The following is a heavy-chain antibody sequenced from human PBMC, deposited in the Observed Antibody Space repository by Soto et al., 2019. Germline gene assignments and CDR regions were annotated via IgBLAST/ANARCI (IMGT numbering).Heavy chain of an antibody. Sequence: SETLALTRAVSGGYIVIGGYSWLWIRQPPGKGLEWIGTAYPRGSTYYDPSLKSRVTISLDLSKNQFSLNLNSVTAADTAVYYCARVAGSGWYDAWGQGTLVTVSS. CDR2: AYPRGST. CDR1: GGYIVIGGYS. J-gene: IGHJ5*02. V-gene: IGHV4-30-2*01. D-gene: IGHD6-19*01. CDR3: ARVAGSGWYDA.